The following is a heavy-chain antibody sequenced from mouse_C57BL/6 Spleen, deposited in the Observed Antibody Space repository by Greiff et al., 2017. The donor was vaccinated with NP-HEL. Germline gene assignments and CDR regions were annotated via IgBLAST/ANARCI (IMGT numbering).Heavy chain of an antibody. CDR3: ARCGLGDAMDY. Sequence: QVHVKQPGAELVKPGASVKLSCKASGYTFTSYWMHWVKQRPGQGLEWIGMIHPNSGSTNYNEKFKSKATLTVDKSSSTAYMQLSSLTSEDSAVYYCARCGLGDAMDYWGQGTSVTVSS. J-gene: IGHJ4*01. CDR1: GYTFTSYW. CDR2: IHPNSGST. V-gene: IGHV1-64*01.